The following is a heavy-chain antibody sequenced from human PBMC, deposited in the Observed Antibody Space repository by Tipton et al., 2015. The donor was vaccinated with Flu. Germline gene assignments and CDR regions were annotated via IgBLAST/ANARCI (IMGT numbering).Heavy chain of an antibody. CDR2: VSDAGLT. V-gene: IGHV4-30-4*08. CDR1: GGSISSGGAY. J-gene: IGHJ2*01. D-gene: IGHD3-16*01. Sequence: GLVKPSQTLSLTCNVSGGSISSGGAYWSWIRQHPGKGLEWIGEVSDAGLTNYNPSLKSRITISLDKSKIQFSLKLTSLTAADTSVYFCARGGGRRWPPWAWYFDLWGRGTQVIVSS. CDR3: ARGGGRRWPPWAWYFDL.